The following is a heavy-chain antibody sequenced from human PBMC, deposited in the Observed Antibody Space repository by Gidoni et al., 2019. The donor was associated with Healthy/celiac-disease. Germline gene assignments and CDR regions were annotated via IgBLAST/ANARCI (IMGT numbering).Heavy chain of an antibody. CDR3: ARGQPHGIAAAGSYYYGMDV. V-gene: IGHV3-20*01. J-gene: IGHJ6*02. CDR1: GFTFDDYG. Sequence: EVQLVESGGGVVRPGGSLRLSCAASGFTFDDYGMSWVRQAPGKGLEWVSGINWNGGSTGYADSVKGRFTISRDNAKNSLYLQMNSLRAEDTALYHCARGQPHGIAAAGSYYYGMDVWGQGTTVTVSS. CDR2: INWNGGST. D-gene: IGHD6-13*01.